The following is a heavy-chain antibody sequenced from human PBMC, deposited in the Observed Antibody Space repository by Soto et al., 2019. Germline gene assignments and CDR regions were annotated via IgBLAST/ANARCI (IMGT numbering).Heavy chain of an antibody. J-gene: IGHJ3*02. CDR3: ARDSPYGSGSYGIFDM. D-gene: IGHD3-10*01. CDR2: SYYSGST. V-gene: IGHV4-31*02. Sequence: WTWIRQHPVKGLEWIGYSYYSGSTYYNPSLKSRVTISVDTSKNQFYLKLSSVTAADTAVYYCARDSPYGSGSYGIFDMWGQGTMVTVSS.